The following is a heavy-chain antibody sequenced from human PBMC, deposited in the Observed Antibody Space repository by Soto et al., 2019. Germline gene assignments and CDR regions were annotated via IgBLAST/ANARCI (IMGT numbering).Heavy chain of an antibody. Sequence: ASVKVSCKASGYSFPSHGINWVRQAPGQGLEWMGWVSPYNGNTNYAQNLQGRVTMTTDTSTSTAYMELRSLRSDDTAVYYCARGLDLATTVNAFDIWGQGTMVTVSS. CDR3: ARGLDLATTVNAFDI. CDR1: GYSFPSHG. CDR2: VSPYNGNT. J-gene: IGHJ3*02. V-gene: IGHV1-18*01. D-gene: IGHD4-17*01.